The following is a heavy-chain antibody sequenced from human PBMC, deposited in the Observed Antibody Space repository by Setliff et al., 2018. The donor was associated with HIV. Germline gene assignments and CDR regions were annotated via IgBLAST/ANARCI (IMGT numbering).Heavy chain of an antibody. CDR3: ARRGIAAAGSDS. V-gene: IGHV4-39*01. CDR1: GGSFSNSYY. J-gene: IGHJ4*02. CDR2: IYYSGST. D-gene: IGHD6-13*01. Sequence: PSETLSLTCAVYGGSFSNSYYWGWFRQPPGKGLEWIGSIYYSGSTYYTPSLKSRVTISVDTSQNQFSLKLNSVTAADTAVYYCARRGIAAAGSDSWGQGTLVTVSS.